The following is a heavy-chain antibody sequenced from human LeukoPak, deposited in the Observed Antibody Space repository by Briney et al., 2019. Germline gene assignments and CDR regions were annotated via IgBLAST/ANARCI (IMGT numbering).Heavy chain of an antibody. Sequence: GGSVRLSCAVSGFTFSDYWMNWVRQAPGKGLEWVASINQNGGEKSYVDSVKGRFTISRDNPKNSLYLQMSSLRAEDTAVYYCARDGTAAGLYFDLWGQGTLVTVSS. CDR1: GFTFSDYW. CDR3: ARDGTAAGLYFDL. J-gene: IGHJ4*01. D-gene: IGHD6-13*01. V-gene: IGHV3-7*01. CDR2: INQNGGEK.